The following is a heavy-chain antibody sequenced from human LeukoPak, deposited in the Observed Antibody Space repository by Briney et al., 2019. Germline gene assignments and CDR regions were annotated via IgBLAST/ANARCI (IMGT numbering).Heavy chain of an antibody. CDR1: GYSFTSYW. CDR2: IYPGDSDT. J-gene: IGHJ4*02. V-gene: IGHV5-51*01. Sequence: GESLKISCKGSGYSFTSYWIGWVRQMPGKGLEWMGIIYPGDSDTRYSPSFQGQVTISADKSISTAYLQWSSLKASDTAMYYCARRYCSSTSCYREYFDYWGQGTLVTVSS. D-gene: IGHD2-2*01. CDR3: ARRYCSSTSCYREYFDY.